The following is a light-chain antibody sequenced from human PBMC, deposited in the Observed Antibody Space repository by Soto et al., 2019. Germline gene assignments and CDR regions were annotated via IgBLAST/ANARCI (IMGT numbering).Light chain of an antibody. CDR1: QSVNSN. CDR2: GIS. Sequence: EIVRTQSPATLSVSPGERATLSCSASQSVNSNYLAWYQQKPGQAPRLLIYGISSRATGISARFSGSGSGTEFNLTINSLQPEDFAIYYCQQYSKWPITCGQGTRLEIK. J-gene: IGKJ5*01. V-gene: IGKV3D-15*01. CDR3: QQYSKWPIT.